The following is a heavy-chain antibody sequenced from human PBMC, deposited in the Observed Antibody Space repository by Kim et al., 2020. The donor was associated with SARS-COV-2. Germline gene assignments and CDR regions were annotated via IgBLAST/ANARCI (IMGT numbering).Heavy chain of an antibody. Sequence: GGSLRLSCAASGFTFSDYYMSWIRQAPGKGLEWVSYISSSGSTIYYADSVKGRFTISRDNAKNSLYLQMNSLRAEDTAVYYCARDHLFVDTAMVTPFSYYYYGMDVWGQGTTVTVSS. D-gene: IGHD5-18*01. V-gene: IGHV3-11*01. CDR3: ARDHLFVDTAMVTPFSYYYYGMDV. J-gene: IGHJ6*02. CDR1: GFTFSDYY. CDR2: ISSSGSTI.